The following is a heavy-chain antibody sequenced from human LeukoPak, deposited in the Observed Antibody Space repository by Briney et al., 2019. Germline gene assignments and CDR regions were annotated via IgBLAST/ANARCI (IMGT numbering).Heavy chain of an antibody. CDR2: ISSSSDYI. CDR1: GFTFNNYI. J-gene: IGHJ4*02. V-gene: IGHV3-21*01. CDR3: AKSQSIAAAGTDY. Sequence: GGSLRLSCAASGFTFNNYIMNWVRQAPGKGLEWVSSISSSSDYIYYADSVKGRFTISRDNAKNSLYLQMNSLRAEDMAVYYCAKSQSIAAAGTDYWGQGTLVTVSS. D-gene: IGHD6-13*01.